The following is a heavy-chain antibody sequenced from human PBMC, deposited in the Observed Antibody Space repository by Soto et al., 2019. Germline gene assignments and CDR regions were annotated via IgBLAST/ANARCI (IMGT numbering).Heavy chain of an antibody. CDR1: GFTFSSHA. V-gene: IGHV3-23*01. CDR3: AKHWVSGSSPY. J-gene: IGHJ4*02. Sequence: QSRGSLRLSCTASGFTFSSHAMSWVRQAPGKQLEWVSAISGSAGLTFYADSVKGRFTISRDNSKNTLYLQMNSLRAEDTAVYYCAKHWVSGSSPYWGQGPLATVSS. D-gene: IGHD2-15*01. CDR2: ISGSAGLT.